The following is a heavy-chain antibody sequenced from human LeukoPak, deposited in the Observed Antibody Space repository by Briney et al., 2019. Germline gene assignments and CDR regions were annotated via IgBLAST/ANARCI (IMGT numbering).Heavy chain of an antibody. D-gene: IGHD2-15*01. CDR2: INSDGSST. Sequence: GGSLRLSCAASGFTFSSYWMHWVRQAPGKGLVWVSRINSDGSSTSYADSVKGRFTISRDNAKNALYLQMNSLRAEDTAVYYCARDGGCSGGSCYGPWNYMDVWGKGTTVTVSS. CDR3: ARDGGCSGGSCYGPWNYMDV. J-gene: IGHJ6*03. CDR1: GFTFSSYW. V-gene: IGHV3-74*01.